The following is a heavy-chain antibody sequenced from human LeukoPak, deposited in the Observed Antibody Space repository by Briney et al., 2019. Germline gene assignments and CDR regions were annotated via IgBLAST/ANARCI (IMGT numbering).Heavy chain of an antibody. Sequence: GGSLRLSCAASGFTFSSYEMNWVRQAPGKGLKWVSYISSSGSTIYYADSVKGRFTISRDNAKNSLYLQMNSLRAEDTAVYYCARGNGLYCGGDCYSYYYYYMDVWGKGTTVTVSS. CDR3: ARGNGLYCGGDCYSYYYYYMDV. CDR1: GFTFSSYE. CDR2: ISSSGSTI. J-gene: IGHJ6*03. D-gene: IGHD2-21*02. V-gene: IGHV3-48*03.